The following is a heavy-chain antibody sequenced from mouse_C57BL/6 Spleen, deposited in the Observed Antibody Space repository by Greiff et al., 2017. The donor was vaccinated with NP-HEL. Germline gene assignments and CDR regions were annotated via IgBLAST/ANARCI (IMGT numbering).Heavy chain of an antibody. J-gene: IGHJ1*03. CDR2: IDPSDSYT. Sequence: QVQLQQPGAELVMPGASVKLSCKASGYTFTSYWMHWVKQRPGQGLEWIGEIDPSDSYTNYNRKFKGKSTLTVDKSSSTADMQLSSLTSEDSAVYYCARSGWLPPYWYFDVWGTGTTVTVSS. V-gene: IGHV1-69*01. CDR1: GYTFTSYW. D-gene: IGHD2-3*01. CDR3: ARSGWLPPYWYFDV.